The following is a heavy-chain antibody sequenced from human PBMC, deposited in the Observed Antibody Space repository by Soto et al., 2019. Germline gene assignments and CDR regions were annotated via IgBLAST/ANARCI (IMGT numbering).Heavy chain of an antibody. CDR2: INAGNGNT. Sequence: GASVKVSCKASGYTFTSYAMHWVRQAPGQRLEWMGWINAGNGNTKYSQKFQGRVTITRDTSASTAYMELSSLRSEDTAVYYCASALVPRYYYYYGMDVWGQGTTVTVSS. J-gene: IGHJ6*02. CDR3: ASALVPRYYYYYGMDV. D-gene: IGHD6-13*01. V-gene: IGHV1-3*01. CDR1: GYTFTSYA.